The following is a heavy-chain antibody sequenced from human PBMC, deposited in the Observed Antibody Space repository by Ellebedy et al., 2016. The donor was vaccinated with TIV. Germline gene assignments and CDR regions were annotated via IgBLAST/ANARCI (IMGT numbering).Heavy chain of an antibody. Sequence: GESLKISCAASEFTFSTYHMHWVRQAPGKGLEWVAVIWYDGTAKFYADSVKGRFTLSRDSSENTVYLHMNSLRADDTAVYYCAREVGGGQGDMDVWGQGTTVTVSS. J-gene: IGHJ6*02. CDR3: AREVGGGQGDMDV. D-gene: IGHD1-26*01. V-gene: IGHV3-33*01. CDR2: IWYDGTAK. CDR1: EFTFSTYH.